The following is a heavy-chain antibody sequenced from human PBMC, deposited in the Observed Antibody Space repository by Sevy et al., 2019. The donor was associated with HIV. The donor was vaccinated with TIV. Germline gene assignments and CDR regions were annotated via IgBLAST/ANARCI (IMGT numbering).Heavy chain of an antibody. CDR2: INSDGSST. CDR3: ARDGGWFEFPDY. V-gene: IGHV3-74*01. D-gene: IGHD3-16*01. CDR1: GFTFSSYW. Sequence: GGSLRLSCATSGFTFSSYWMHWVRQAPGKGLVWVSRINSDGSSTSYADSVKGRFTISRDNAKNTLYLQMNSLRAEDTAMYYCARDGGWFEFPDYWGQGTLVTVSS. J-gene: IGHJ4*02.